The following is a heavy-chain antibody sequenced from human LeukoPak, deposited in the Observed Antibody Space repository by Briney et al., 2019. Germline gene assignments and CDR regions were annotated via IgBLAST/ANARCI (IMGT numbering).Heavy chain of an antibody. Sequence: GESLRLSCAASGFTFSSYSMNWVRQAPGKGLEWVSSISSASTYIYYADSVKGRFTISRDNAKNSLYLRMNSLRAEDTAMYYCARLVWDTTMADGDIDSWGQGTLLIVSS. CDR2: ISSASTYI. D-gene: IGHD5-18*01. J-gene: IGHJ4*02. CDR1: GFTFSSYS. CDR3: ARLVWDTTMADGDIDS. V-gene: IGHV3-21*01.